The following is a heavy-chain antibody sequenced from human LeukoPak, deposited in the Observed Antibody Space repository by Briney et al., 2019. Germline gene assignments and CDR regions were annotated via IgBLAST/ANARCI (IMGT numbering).Heavy chain of an antibody. CDR3: ARSWRPYPFDY. Sequence: PSETLSLTCTVSGGSMSSYYWSWIRQPPGKGLEWIGYIYYSGSTKYNPPLKSRVTISVDTSKNQFSLKPSSVTAADTAVYYCARSWRPYPFDYWGQGTLVTVSS. CDR1: GGSMSSYY. D-gene: IGHD3-3*01. CDR2: IYYSGST. V-gene: IGHV4-59*01. J-gene: IGHJ4*02.